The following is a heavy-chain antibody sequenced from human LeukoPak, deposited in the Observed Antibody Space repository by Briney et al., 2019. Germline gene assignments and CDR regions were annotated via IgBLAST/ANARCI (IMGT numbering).Heavy chain of an antibody. D-gene: IGHD3-22*01. V-gene: IGHV4-39*01. CDR1: GGSISSSSYY. J-gene: IGHJ4*02. CDR3: VRWRYDSSGSFDY. Sequence: PSETLSLTCTVSGGSISSSSYYWGWIRQPPGKGLEWIGSIYYSGSTYYNPSLKSRVTISVDTSKNQFSLKLSSVTAADTAVYYCVRWRYDSSGSFDYWGQGTLVTVSS. CDR2: IYYSGST.